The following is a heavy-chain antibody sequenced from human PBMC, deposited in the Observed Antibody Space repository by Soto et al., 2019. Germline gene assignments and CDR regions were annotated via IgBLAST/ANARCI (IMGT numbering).Heavy chain of an antibody. CDR1: LFTFSSYG. J-gene: IGHJ5*02. V-gene: IGHV3-33*01. CDR2: IWYDGSNK. D-gene: IGHD6-6*01. CDR3: ARDLLGVGSSSYWFDP. Sequence: SLKLSCAASLFTFSSYGMHLVRQAPCKGLEWVAVIWYDGSNKYYAGSVKGRFTSSRDNSKNTLYLQMNSLRDEDTGVYYCARDLLGVGSSSYWFDPWGQGTLVTVSS.